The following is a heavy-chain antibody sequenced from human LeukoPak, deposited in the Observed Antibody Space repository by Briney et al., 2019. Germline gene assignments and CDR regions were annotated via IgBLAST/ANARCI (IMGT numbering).Heavy chain of an antibody. CDR2: INHSGST. CDR3: SRGGRHQNWNDDSAYYYYYYYMDV. V-gene: IGHV4-39*07. D-gene: IGHD1-1*01. Sequence: SETLSLTCTVSGGSISSSSYYWGWIRQPPGKGLEWIGEINHSGSTNYNPSLKSRVTISVDTSKNQFSLKLSSVTAADTAVYYCSRGGRHQNWNDDSAYYYYYYYMDVWGKGTTVTISS. J-gene: IGHJ6*03. CDR1: GGSISSSSYY.